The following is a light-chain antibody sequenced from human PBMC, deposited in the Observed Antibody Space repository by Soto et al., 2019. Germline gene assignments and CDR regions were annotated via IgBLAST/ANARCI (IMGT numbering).Light chain of an antibody. Sequence: AIQLTQSPSSLSASAGDRVTITCRASQDIRSALGWYQQKPGKVPKLLIYDASSLESGVPSRFSGSGSGTEFTLTISSLQPDDFATYYCQQYNTFWTFGQGTKVDI. CDR1: QDIRSA. CDR2: DAS. J-gene: IGKJ1*01. V-gene: IGKV1-13*02. CDR3: QQYNTFWT.